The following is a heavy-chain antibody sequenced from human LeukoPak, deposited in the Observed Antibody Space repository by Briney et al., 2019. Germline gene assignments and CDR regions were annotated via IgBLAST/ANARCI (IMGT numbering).Heavy chain of an antibody. Sequence: SETLSLTCAVYGGSFSSYYWSWIRQPPGKGPEWIGEINHSGSTKYNPSLKSRVTISVDTSKKRSSLKLSSVTAADTAVYYCARGANCGGDCYALDIWGQGTMVTVSS. V-gene: IGHV4-34*01. CDR2: INHSGST. D-gene: IGHD2-21*02. CDR1: GGSFSSYY. CDR3: ARGANCGGDCYALDI. J-gene: IGHJ3*02.